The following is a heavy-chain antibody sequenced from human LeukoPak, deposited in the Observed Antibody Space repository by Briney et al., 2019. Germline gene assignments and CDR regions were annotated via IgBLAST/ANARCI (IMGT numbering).Heavy chain of an antibody. D-gene: IGHD1-20*01. CDR2: ISSSNSFI. CDR1: RFIFSSYY. J-gene: IGHJ4*02. CDR3: ARGTNWSPLDFDY. Sequence: GGSLRLSCAASRFIFSSYYMHWVRQPPGKGLEWVSSISSSNSFIYYADSMKGRFTISRDNAKNSLYLQMNSLRAEDTAVYYCARGTNWSPLDFDYWGQGTLVAVSS. V-gene: IGHV3-21*01.